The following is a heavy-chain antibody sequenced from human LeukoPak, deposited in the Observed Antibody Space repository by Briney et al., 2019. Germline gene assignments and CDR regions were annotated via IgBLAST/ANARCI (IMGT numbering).Heavy chain of an antibody. V-gene: IGHV4-61*01. Sequence: SSETLSLTCIVSGGSVSSGSYYWSWIRQPPGKELEWIGYIDYSGSAKYNPSLKSRVTISVDTSKNQFSLKLSSVTAADTAVYFCARDSSIAAHYFDYWGQGTLATVSS. J-gene: IGHJ4*02. CDR1: GGSVSSGSYY. CDR2: IDYSGSA. D-gene: IGHD6-6*01. CDR3: ARDSSIAAHYFDY.